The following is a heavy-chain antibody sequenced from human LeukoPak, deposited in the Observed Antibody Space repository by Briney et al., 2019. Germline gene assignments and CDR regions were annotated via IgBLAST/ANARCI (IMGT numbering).Heavy chain of an antibody. D-gene: IGHD5-18*01. V-gene: IGHV3-33*06. CDR1: GFTFSSYG. J-gene: IGHJ4*02. CDR3: ANFRGGYSYGTFDY. CDR2: IWYDGSNK. Sequence: PGGSLRLSCAASGFTFSSYGMHWVRQAPGKGLEWVAVIWYDGSNKYYADSVMGRFTISRDNSKNTLYLQMNSLRAEDTAVYYCANFRGGYSYGTFDYWGQGTLVTVSS.